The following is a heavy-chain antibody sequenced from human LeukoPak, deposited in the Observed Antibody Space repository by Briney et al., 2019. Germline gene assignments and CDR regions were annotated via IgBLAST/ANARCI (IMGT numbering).Heavy chain of an antibody. V-gene: IGHV4-61*01. D-gene: IGHD3-16*01. Sequence: PSQTLSLTCTGSGASISSGSYYWSWMRQPPGKGLEWIGYIYYSGSTNYNPSLKSRVTISVDTSKNQFSLKLSSVTAADTAVYYCARETSQKGAHYMDVWGKGTTVTISS. CDR3: ARETSQKGAHYMDV. J-gene: IGHJ6*03. CDR1: GASISSGSYY. CDR2: IYYSGST.